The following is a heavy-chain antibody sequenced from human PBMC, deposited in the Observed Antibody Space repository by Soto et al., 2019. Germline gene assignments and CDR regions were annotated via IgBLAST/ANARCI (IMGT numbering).Heavy chain of an antibody. CDR2: LYHSGIT. Sequence: QLQLQESGSGLVKPSQTLSLTCAVSGASISSGGSSWSWIRQAPGTGLEGIGYLYHSGITNYNPSLKSRVTISVDKSQNQFSLSLSFVTAADTAVYYCARGLAVRGSYGLDVWGQGTTVTVSS. J-gene: IGHJ6*02. CDR3: ARGLAVRGSYGLDV. V-gene: IGHV4-30-2*01. CDR1: GASISSGGSS. D-gene: IGHD3-10*01.